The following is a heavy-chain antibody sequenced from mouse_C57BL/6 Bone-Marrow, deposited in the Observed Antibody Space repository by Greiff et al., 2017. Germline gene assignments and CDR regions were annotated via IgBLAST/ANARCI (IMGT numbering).Heavy chain of an antibody. CDR3: ARQLSYAMDY. V-gene: IGHV5-15*01. Sequence: EVQGVESGGGLVQPGGSLKLSCAASGFTFSDYGMAWVRQAPRQGPEWVAFISNLAYSIYYADTVTGRFTISRENAKDTLYLEMSSLRSEDTAMYYCARQLSYAMDYWGQGTSVTVSS. CDR2: ISNLAYSI. J-gene: IGHJ4*01. D-gene: IGHD3-2*02. CDR1: GFTFSDYG.